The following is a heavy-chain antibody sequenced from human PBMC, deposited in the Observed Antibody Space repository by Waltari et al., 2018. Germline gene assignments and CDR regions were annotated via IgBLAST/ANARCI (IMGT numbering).Heavy chain of an antibody. CDR2: SNSEGSST. Sequence: EVQLVESGGGLVQPGGSLRLSCAASGFTFSRYWMHWVRQAPGKGLAWVSRSNSEGSSTSYADSVMGRFTISRDNAKNTLYLQMNSLSVDDTAVYYCAELSSSVFDIWGQGTMVTVSS. J-gene: IGHJ3*02. V-gene: IGHV3-74*01. CDR3: AELSSSVFDI. D-gene: IGHD1-7*01. CDR1: GFTFSRYW.